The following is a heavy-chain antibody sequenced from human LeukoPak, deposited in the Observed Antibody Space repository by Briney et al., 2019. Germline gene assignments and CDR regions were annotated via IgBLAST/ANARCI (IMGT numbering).Heavy chain of an antibody. Sequence: GGSLRLSCAASGFTFSSYWMHWVRQAPGKGLECVAAIYSGDSTYYPDSVKGRFSLSRDNSKNTLYLQMSSLRAEDTAIYYCVGRPYYYYGMDVWGQGTTVTVSS. CDR2: IYSGDST. J-gene: IGHJ6*02. CDR1: GFTFSSYW. CDR3: VGRPYYYYGMDV. V-gene: IGHV3-53*01.